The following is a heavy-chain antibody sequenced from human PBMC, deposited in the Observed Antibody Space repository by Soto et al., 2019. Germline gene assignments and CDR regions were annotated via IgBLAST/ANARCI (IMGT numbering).Heavy chain of an antibody. CDR3: ARDGESPTLDY. J-gene: IGHJ4*02. V-gene: IGHV3-33*01. Sequence: GGSLRLSCAASGFTFSSYGMHWVRQAPGKGLEWVAVIWYDGSNKYYADSVKGRFTISRDNSKNTLYLQMNSLRAEDTAVYYCARDGESPTLDYWGQGTLVTVSS. CDR2: IWYDGSNK. CDR1: GFTFSSYG.